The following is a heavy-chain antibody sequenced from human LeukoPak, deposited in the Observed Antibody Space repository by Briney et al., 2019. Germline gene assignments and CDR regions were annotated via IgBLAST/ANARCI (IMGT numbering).Heavy chain of an antibody. J-gene: IGHJ4*02. CDR3: ARLSDYYDSSGYSYYFDY. Sequence: GESLKISCKGSGYSFTSYWIGWVRQMPGKGLEWMGTIYPGDSDTRYSPSFQGQVTISADKSISTAYLQWSSLKASDTAMYYCARLSDYYDSSGYSYYFDYWGQGTLVTVSS. CDR2: IYPGDSDT. V-gene: IGHV5-51*03. CDR1: GYSFTSYW. D-gene: IGHD3-22*01.